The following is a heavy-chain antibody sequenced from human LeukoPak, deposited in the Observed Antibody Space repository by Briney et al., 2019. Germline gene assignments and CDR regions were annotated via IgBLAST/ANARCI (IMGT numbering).Heavy chain of an antibody. CDR2: INPNSGGT. V-gene: IGHV1-2*02. D-gene: IGHD3-22*01. Sequence: ASVKVSCKASGYTFTGYYMHWVRQAPGQGLEWMGWINPNSGGTNYAQKFQGRVTMTRDTSISTAYMELSRLRSDDTAVYYCARAPALYYYDSSGSNWFDPWGQGTLVTVSS. CDR3: ARAPALYYYDSSGSNWFDP. J-gene: IGHJ5*02. CDR1: GYTFTGYY.